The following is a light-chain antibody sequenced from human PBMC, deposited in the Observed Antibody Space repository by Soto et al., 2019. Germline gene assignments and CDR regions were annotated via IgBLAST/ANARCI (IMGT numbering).Light chain of an antibody. CDR3: QQYNNWPRT. CDR2: GAS. CDR1: QSVGIN. Sequence: EIVMTQSPATLSVSPGERATLSCRASQSVGINVAWYQQKPGQAPRLLIYGASSRATGVPARFSGSGSGTEFTLTITSLQSEDSAVYFWQQYNNWPRTFGQGTKVDIK. J-gene: IGKJ1*01. V-gene: IGKV3-15*01.